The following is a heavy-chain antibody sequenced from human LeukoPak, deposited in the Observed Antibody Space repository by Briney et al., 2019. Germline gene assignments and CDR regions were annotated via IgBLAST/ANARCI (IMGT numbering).Heavy chain of an antibody. D-gene: IGHD3-10*01. CDR2: ISSSSSTI. CDR1: GFTFTSYS. Sequence: GSLRLSCAASGFTFTSYSMNWVRQAPGKGLEWVSYISSSSSTIYYADSVKGRFTISRDNSKNTLYLQMNSLRAEDTAVYYCARGAYGSGTYHDFDIWGQGTMVTVSS. J-gene: IGHJ3*02. V-gene: IGHV3-48*01. CDR3: ARGAYGSGTYHDFDI.